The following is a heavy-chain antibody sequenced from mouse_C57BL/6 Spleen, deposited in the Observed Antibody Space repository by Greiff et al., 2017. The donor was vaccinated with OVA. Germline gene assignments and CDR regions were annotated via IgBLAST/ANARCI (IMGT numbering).Heavy chain of an antibody. J-gene: IGHJ3*01. V-gene: IGHV1-61*01. D-gene: IGHD3-2*02. CDR3: ARGDSSGYRFAY. CDR1: GYTFTSYW. Sequence: QVQLQQPGAELVRPGSSVKLSCKASGYTFTSYWMDWVKQRPGQGLEWIGNIYPSDSETHYNQKFKDKATLTVDKSSSTAYMQLSSLTSEVSAVYYCARGDSSGYRFAYWGQGTLVTVSA. CDR2: IYPSDSET.